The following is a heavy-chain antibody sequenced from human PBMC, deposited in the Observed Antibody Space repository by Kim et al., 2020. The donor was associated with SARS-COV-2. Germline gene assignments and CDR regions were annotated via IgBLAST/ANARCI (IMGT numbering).Heavy chain of an antibody. Sequence: SVKVSCKASGGTFSSYAISWVRQAPGQGLEWMGGIIPIFGTANYAQKFQGRVTITADESTSTAYMELSSLRSEDTAVYYCARYSSSAYYYYYGMDVWGQGTTVTVSS. D-gene: IGHD6-13*01. CDR2: IIPIFGTA. CDR3: ARYSSSAYYYYYGMDV. V-gene: IGHV1-69*13. CDR1: GGTFSSYA. J-gene: IGHJ6*02.